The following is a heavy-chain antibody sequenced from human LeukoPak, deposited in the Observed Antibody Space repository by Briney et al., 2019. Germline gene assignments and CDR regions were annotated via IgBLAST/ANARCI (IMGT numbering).Heavy chain of an antibody. CDR2: IIPFLGVP. D-gene: IGHD6-13*01. Sequence: ASVKVSCKASGGTFIVYAISWVRQAPGQGLEWMGRIIPFLGVPNYAQKFQGRVTITADKSTSTAYMELSSLRSEDTAVYYCARGFTYSSDYWGQGTLVTVSS. CDR1: GGTFIVYA. CDR3: ARGFTYSSDY. J-gene: IGHJ4*02. V-gene: IGHV1-69*04.